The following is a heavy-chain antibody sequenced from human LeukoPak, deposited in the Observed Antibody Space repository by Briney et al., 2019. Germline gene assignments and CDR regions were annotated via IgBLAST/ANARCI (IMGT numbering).Heavy chain of an antibody. D-gene: IGHD3-22*01. CDR3: ARDQPDDYYDSSGHFDY. V-gene: IGHV3-33*01. CDR1: GFTFNTYG. CDR2: IWSDGSNT. Sequence: PGRSLRLSCAVSGFTFNTYGMHWVRQAPGKGLEWVADIWSDGSNTDYADSVKGRFTISRDNSKNTLFLEMNSLRAEDTAVYYCARDQPDDYYDSSGHFDYWGQGTLVTVSS. J-gene: IGHJ4*02.